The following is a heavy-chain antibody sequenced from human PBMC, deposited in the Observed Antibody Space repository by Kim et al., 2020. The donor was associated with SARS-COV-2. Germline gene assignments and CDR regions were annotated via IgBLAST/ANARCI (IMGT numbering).Heavy chain of an antibody. CDR1: GFTFSSYA. J-gene: IGHJ4*02. CDR2: ISGSGGSI. V-gene: IGHV3-23*01. CDR3: AKDRAIWFGGFDY. D-gene: IGHD3-10*01. Sequence: GGSLRLSCAASGFTFSSYAMSWVRQAPGKGLEWVSAISGSGGSIYYADSVKGRFTISRDNSKNTLYLQMNSLRAEDTAVYYCAKDRAIWFGGFDYWGQGSLFTVSS.